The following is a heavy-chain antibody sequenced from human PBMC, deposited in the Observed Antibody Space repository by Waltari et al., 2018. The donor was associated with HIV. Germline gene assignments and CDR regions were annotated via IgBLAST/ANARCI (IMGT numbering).Heavy chain of an antibody. CDR3: ARGGCSGGSCYRYYFYYYGLDV. CDR2: IDPTGTT. Sequence: QVQLQESGPGLVKPSQTLSLTCTVSGGSISSGTYYWTWIRQPAGKGLEWIGHIDPTGTTTYNPSHKSRVTISVDTSNYQFSLKLASVTVADTALYYCARGGCSGGSCYRYYFYYYGLDVWGQGTTVTVSS. CDR1: GGSISSGTYY. D-gene: IGHD2-15*01. J-gene: IGHJ6*02. V-gene: IGHV4-61*02.